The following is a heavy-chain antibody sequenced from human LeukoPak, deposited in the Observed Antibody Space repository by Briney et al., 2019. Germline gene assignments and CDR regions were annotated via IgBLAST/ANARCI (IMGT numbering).Heavy chain of an antibody. J-gene: IGHJ6*03. CDR3: ARGTAMAIYYYYYYMDV. CDR1: GFTFSSYS. V-gene: IGHV3-21*01. CDR2: ISRSSSYI. Sequence: GGSLRLSCAASGFTFSSYSMNWVRQAPGKGLEWVSSISRSSSYIYYADSVKGRFTISRDNAKNSLYLQMNSLRAEDTAVYYCARGTAMAIYYYYYYMDVWGKGTTVTVSS. D-gene: IGHD5-18*01.